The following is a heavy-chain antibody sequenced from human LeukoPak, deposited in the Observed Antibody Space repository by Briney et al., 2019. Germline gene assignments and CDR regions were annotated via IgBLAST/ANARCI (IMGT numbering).Heavy chain of an antibody. CDR1: GFTFDDYG. CDR2: INWNGGRT. J-gene: IGHJ4*02. Sequence: GGSLRLSCAASGFTFDDYGMSWVRQAPGKGLEWVSGINWNGGRTGYADSVKGQFTISRDNAKKSLYVQMNSLRAEDTALYYCAREYYGSGSYYNVGYWGQGTLVTASS. V-gene: IGHV3-20*04. CDR3: AREYYGSGSYYNVGY. D-gene: IGHD3-10*01.